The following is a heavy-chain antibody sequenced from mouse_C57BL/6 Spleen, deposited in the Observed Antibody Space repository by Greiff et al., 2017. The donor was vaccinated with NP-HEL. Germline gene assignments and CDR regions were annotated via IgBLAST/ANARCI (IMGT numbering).Heavy chain of an antibody. CDR2: FHPYNDDT. CDR1: GYTFTTYP. J-gene: IGHJ1*03. D-gene: IGHD1-1*01. CDR3: ARCLYYYGSSYWYFDV. Sequence: VQLQQSGAELVKPGASVKMSCKASGYTFTTYPIEWMKQNHGKSLEWIGNFHPYNDDTKYNEKFKGKATLTVEKSSSTVYFELSRLTSDDSAVYYCARCLYYYGSSYWYFDVWGTGTTVTVSS. V-gene: IGHV1-47*01.